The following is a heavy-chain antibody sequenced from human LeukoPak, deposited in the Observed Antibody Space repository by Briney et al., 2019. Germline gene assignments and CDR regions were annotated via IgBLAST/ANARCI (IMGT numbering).Heavy chain of an antibody. CDR1: GYTFTSYA. V-gene: IGHV1-3*01. J-gene: IGHJ6*02. CDR2: INAGHGNT. CDR3: ARDDPIVVVPAATGGYYYGMDV. D-gene: IGHD2-2*01. Sequence: GASVKVSCKASGYTFTSYAIQWVRQAPGQRLEWMGWINAGHGNTKYSQKFQGRVTITRDTSASTAYMELSSLRSEDTAVYYCARDDPIVVVPAATGGYYYGMDVWGQGTTVTVSS.